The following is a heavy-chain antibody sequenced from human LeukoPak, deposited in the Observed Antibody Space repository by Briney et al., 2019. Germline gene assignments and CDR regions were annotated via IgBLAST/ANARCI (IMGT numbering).Heavy chain of an antibody. V-gene: IGHV1-24*01. D-gene: IGHD3-9*01. Sequence: ASVKVSCKVSGYTLTELSMHWVRQAPGKGLEWMGGFDPEDGETIYAQKFQGRVTMTEDTSTDTAYMELSSLRSEDTAVYYCATDRPYDILTGCSLKFQHWGQGTLVTVSS. CDR1: GYTLTELS. J-gene: IGHJ1*01. CDR3: ATDRPYDILTGCSLKFQH. CDR2: FDPEDGET.